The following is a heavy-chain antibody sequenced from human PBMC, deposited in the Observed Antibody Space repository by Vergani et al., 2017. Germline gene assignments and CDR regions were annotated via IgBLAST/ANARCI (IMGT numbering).Heavy chain of an antibody. CDR2: ISYDGSNK. CDR1: GFTFSSYG. V-gene: IGHV3-30*18. J-gene: IGHJ5*02. Sequence: QVQLVESGGGVVQPGRSLRLSCAASGFTFSSYGMHWVRQAPGKGLEWVAVISYDGSNKYYADSVKGRFTISRDNSKNTLYLQMNSLRAEDTAVYYCANGNWNTNNWFDNWGQGTLVTVSS. CDR3: ANGNWNTNNWFDN. D-gene: IGHD1/OR15-1a*01.